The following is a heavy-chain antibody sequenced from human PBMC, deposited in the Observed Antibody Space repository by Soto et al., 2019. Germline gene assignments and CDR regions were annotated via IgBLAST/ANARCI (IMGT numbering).Heavy chain of an antibody. Sequence: ASVKVSCKASGYTFTSYAMHWVRQAPGQRLEWMGWINAGNGNTKYSQKFQGRVTITRDTSASTAYMELSSLRSEDTAVYYCARDLSGCSGGSCYSARFDYWGQGTLVTFSS. CDR1: GYTFTSYA. CDR3: ARDLSGCSGGSCYSARFDY. CDR2: INAGNGNT. J-gene: IGHJ4*02. V-gene: IGHV1-3*01. D-gene: IGHD2-15*01.